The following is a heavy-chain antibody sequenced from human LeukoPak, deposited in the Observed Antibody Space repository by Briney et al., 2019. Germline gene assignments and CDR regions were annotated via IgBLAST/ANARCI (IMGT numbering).Heavy chain of an antibody. CDR3: ARGEPEYYDILTGYPLDY. CDR1: GGSFSGYY. V-gene: IGHV4-34*01. D-gene: IGHD3-9*01. Sequence: SETLSPSCAVYGGSFSGYYWSWIRQPPGKGLEWIGEINHSRSTNYNPSLKSRVTISVDTSKNQFSLKLSSVTAADTAVYYCARGEPEYYDILTGYPLDYWGQGTLVTVSS. CDR2: INHSRST. J-gene: IGHJ4*02.